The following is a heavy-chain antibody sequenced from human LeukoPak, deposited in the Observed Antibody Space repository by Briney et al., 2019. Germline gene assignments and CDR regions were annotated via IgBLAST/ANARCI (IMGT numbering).Heavy chain of an antibody. J-gene: IGHJ4*02. CDR3: ARDYPLSGYIDY. Sequence: ASVKVSCKASGYTFTGYYMHWVRQAPGQGLEWMGWINPNSGGTNYAQKFQGRVTMTRDTSISTAYMELSRLRSDDTAVYYCARDYPLSGYIDYWGQGTLVTVSS. CDR2: INPNSGGT. V-gene: IGHV1-2*02. CDR1: GYTFTGYY. D-gene: IGHD6-19*01.